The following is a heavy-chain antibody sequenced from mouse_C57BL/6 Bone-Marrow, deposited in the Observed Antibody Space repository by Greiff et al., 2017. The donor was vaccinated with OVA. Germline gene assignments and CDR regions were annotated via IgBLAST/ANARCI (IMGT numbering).Heavy chain of an antibody. J-gene: IGHJ2*01. D-gene: IGHD4-1*01. CDR1: GYTFTSYW. V-gene: IGHV1-59*01. Sequence: QVHVKQPGAELVRPGTSVKLSCKASGYTFTSYWMHWVKQRPGQGLEWIGVIDPSDSYTNYNQKFKGKATLTVDTSSSTAYMQLSSLTSEDSAVYYCARERELGRMGYWGQGTTLTVSS. CDR3: ARERELGRMGY. CDR2: IDPSDSYT.